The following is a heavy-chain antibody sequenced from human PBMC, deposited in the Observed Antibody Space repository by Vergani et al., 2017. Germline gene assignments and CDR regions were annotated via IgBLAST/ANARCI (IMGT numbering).Heavy chain of an antibody. CDR2: IWYDGSNK. Sequence: QVQLVESGGGVVQPGRSLRLSCAASGFTFSSYGMHWVRQAPGKGLEWVAVIWYDGSNKYYEDSVKGRFTISRDNSKNTLYLQMNSLRAEDTAVYYCARALYYYDSSGYYHYYYYGMDVWGQGTTVTVSS. CDR1: GFTFSSYG. V-gene: IGHV3-33*01. D-gene: IGHD3-22*01. CDR3: ARALYYYDSSGYYHYYYYGMDV. J-gene: IGHJ6*02.